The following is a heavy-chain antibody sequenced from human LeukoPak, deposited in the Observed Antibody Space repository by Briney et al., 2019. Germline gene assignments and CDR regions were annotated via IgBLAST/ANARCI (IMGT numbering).Heavy chain of an antibody. CDR2: ISSSRNYI. V-gene: IGHV3-21*06. Sequence: PGGSLRLSCAASGFTFSGYGMNWVRQAPGKGLAWVSSISSSRNYINYADSVRGRFTISRDNAKNSLYLQMNSLRAEDTAVYYCARDRSIGGNPIIWGQGTLVTVSS. CDR3: ARDRSIGGNPII. D-gene: IGHD4-23*01. J-gene: IGHJ4*02. CDR1: GFTFSGYG.